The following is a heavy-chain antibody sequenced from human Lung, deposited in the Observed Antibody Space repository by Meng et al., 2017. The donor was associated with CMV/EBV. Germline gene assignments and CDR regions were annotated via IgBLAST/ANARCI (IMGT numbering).Heavy chain of an antibody. V-gene: IGHV1-69*02. CDR1: GGTFSSYT. J-gene: IGHJ6*02. D-gene: IGHD6-19*01. Sequence: SXXVSXKASGGTFSSYTISWVRQAPGQGLEWMGRIIPILGIANYAQKFQGRVTITADKSTSTAYMELSSLRSEGTAVYYCARSGLGNYYYGMDVWGQGTTVTVSS. CDR3: ARSGLGNYYYGMDV. CDR2: IIPILGIA.